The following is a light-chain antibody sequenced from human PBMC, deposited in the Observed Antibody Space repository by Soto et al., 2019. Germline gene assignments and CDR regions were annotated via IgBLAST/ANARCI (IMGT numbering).Light chain of an antibody. CDR2: DAS. CDR3: QQRSNLIT. CDR1: QSVSSY. V-gene: IGKV3-11*01. J-gene: IGKJ5*01. Sequence: EIVLTQSPATLSLSPGERATLSCRASQSVSSYLAWYQQKPGQAPRLLIYDASNRATGIPARFSGSGPRTDFTLTISSLEPEDFAVYYCQQRSNLITFGQGTRLEIK.